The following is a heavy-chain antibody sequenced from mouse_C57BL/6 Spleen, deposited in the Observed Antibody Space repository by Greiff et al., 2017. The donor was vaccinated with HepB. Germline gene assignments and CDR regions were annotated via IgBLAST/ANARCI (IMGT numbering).Heavy chain of an antibody. V-gene: IGHV1-42*01. CDR2: INPSTGGT. J-gene: IGHJ4*01. CDR1: GYSFTGYY. CDR3: ARWIYYAMDY. Sequence: VQLQQSGPELVKPGASVKISCKASGYSFTGYYMNWVKQSPEKSLEWIGEINPSTGGTTYNQKFTAKATLTVDKSSSTAYMQLKSLTSEDSAVYYCARWIYYAMDYWGQGTSVTVSS.